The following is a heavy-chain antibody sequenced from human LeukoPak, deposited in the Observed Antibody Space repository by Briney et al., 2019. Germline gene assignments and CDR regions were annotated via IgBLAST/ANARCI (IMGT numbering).Heavy chain of an antibody. V-gene: IGHV3-23*01. CDR2: ISSSGGST. D-gene: IGHD6-19*01. Sequence: GTLSLTCTVYGGSISSSSYYWDWIRQPPGKRPEVVSAISSSGGSTYYADSVKGRFTISRDNSKNTLYLQMNSLRAEDTAVYYCAKDPGSGWYGNWFDPWGQGTLVTVSS. CDR3: AKDPGSGWYGNWFDP. CDR1: GGSISSSSYY. J-gene: IGHJ5*02.